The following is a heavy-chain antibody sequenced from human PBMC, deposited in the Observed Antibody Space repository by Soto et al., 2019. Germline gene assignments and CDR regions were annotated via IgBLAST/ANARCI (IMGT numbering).Heavy chain of an antibody. J-gene: IGHJ4*02. CDR1: GFTFSSYS. V-gene: IGHV3-21*01. D-gene: IGHD6-13*01. Sequence: PGGSLRLSCAASGFTFSSYSMNWVRQAPGKGLEWVSSISSSSSYIYYADSVKGRFTISRDNAKNSLYLQMNSLRAEDTAVYYCARDSELERVPPYVAAADYWGQGTLVTVSS. CDR3: ARDSELERVPPYVAAADY. CDR2: ISSSSSYI.